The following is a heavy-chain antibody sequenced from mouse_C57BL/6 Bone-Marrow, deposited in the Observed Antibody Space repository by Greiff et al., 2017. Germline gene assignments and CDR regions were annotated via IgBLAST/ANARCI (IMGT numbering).Heavy chain of an antibody. J-gene: IGHJ3*01. V-gene: IGHV5-2*01. CDR3: ARQATAWFAY. CDR2: INSDGGST. Sequence: DVKLVESGGGLVQPGESLKLSCESNEYEFPSHDMSWVRKTPEKRLELVAAINSDGGSTYYPDTMERRFIISRDNTKKTLHQQMSSLRSEDTALYYCARQATAWFAYWGQGTLVTVSA. CDR1: EYEFPSHD.